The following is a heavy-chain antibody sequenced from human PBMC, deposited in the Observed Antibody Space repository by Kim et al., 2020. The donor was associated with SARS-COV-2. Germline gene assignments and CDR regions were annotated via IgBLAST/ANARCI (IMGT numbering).Heavy chain of an antibody. V-gene: IGHV1-2*02. D-gene: IGHD2-15*01. CDR1: GYRFTDYY. CDR2: IDPDSGGT. J-gene: IGHJ4*02. Sequence: ASVKVSCKSSGYRFTDYYIHWVRQAPGQGLEWMGWIDPDSGGTKNAQMFQDRITMTSITSIRTAYMELTRLTSDDTAMYYCARSLGHCNDGGCYSWGQGTLVTVSS. CDR3: ARSLGHCNDGGCYS.